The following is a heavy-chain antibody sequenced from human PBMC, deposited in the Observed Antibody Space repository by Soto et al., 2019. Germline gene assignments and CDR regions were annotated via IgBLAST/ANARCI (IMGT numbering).Heavy chain of an antibody. CDR2: IYYSGST. Sequence: SETLSLTCTVSGGSISSYYWSWIRQPPGKGLEWIGYIYYSGSTNYNPSLKSRVTISVDTSKNQFSLKLSSVTAADTAVYYCARGRRYYYDSSGARDLYYYGMDVWGQGTTVTVSS. CDR3: ARGRRYYYDSSGARDLYYYGMDV. CDR1: GGSISSYY. V-gene: IGHV4-59*01. J-gene: IGHJ6*02. D-gene: IGHD3-22*01.